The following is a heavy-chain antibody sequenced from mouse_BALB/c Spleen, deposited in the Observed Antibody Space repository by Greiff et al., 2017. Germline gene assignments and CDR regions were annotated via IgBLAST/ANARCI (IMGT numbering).Heavy chain of an antibody. CDR1: GFTFSSYG. CDR2: ISSGGSYT. V-gene: IGHV5-6*01. J-gene: IGHJ4*01. D-gene: IGHD2-3*01. Sequence: EVKLMESGGDLVKPGGSLKLSCAASGFTFSSYGMSWVRQTPDKRLEWVATISSGGSYTYYPDSVKGRFTISRDNAKNTLYLQMSSLKSEDTAMYCCARHGDGYYYAMDYWGQGTSVTVSS. CDR3: ARHGDGYYYAMDY.